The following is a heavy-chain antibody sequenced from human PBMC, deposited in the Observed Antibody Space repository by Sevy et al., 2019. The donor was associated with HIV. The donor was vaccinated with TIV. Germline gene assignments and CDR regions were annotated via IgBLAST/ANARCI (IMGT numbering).Heavy chain of an antibody. J-gene: IGHJ6*02. CDR2: IYYSGST. Sequence: SGTLSLTCTVSGGSISSYYWSWSRQPPGKGLEWIGYIYYSGSTNYNPSLKSRVTISVDTSKNQFSLKLSSVTAADMAMYYCARDGIAARDDYYYGMDVWGQGTQVTVSS. V-gene: IGHV4-59*01. CDR3: ARDGIAARDDYYYGMDV. CDR1: GGSISSYY. D-gene: IGHD6-6*01.